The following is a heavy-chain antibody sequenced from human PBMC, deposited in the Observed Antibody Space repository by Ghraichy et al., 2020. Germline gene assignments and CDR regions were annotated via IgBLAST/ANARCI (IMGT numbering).Heavy chain of an antibody. Sequence: SQTLSLTCAISGDSVSSNSAAWNWIRQSPSRGLEWLGRTYYRSKWYNDYAVSVKSRITINPDTSKNQFSLQLNSVTAADTAVYYCAMGLGYCSGGSCYSEVGYWGQGTLVTVSP. CDR1: GDSVSSNSAA. CDR2: TYYRSKWYN. J-gene: IGHJ4*02. CDR3: AMGLGYCSGGSCYSEVGY. D-gene: IGHD2-15*01. V-gene: IGHV6-1*01.